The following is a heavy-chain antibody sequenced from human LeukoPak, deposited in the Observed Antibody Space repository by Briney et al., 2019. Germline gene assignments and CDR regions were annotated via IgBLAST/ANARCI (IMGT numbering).Heavy chain of an antibody. CDR2: ISRSGSAM. CDR3: ARDRRSTNSYEFDP. CDR1: GFTISDYY. D-gene: IGHD2-2*01. V-gene: IGHV3-11*01. Sequence: GGSLRLSCAASGFTISDYYMSWVRQAPGKGLEWVSCISRSGSAMYYADSVKGRFTISRDNAKNSVYLQMNTLRAEDTAVYFCARDRRSTNSYEFDPWGQGTLVTASS. J-gene: IGHJ5*02.